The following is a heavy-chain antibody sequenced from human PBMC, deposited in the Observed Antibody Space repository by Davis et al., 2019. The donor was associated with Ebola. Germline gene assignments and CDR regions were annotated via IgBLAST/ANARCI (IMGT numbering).Heavy chain of an antibody. V-gene: IGHV3-23*01. J-gene: IGHJ6*02. Sequence: GESLKISCAASGFTFSSYAMSWVRQAPGKGLEWVSAISGSGGSTYCADSVKGRFTISRDNSKNTLYLQMNSLRAEDTAVYYCARSSGMDVWGQGTTVTVSS. CDR1: GFTFSSYA. CDR2: ISGSGGST. CDR3: ARSSGMDV.